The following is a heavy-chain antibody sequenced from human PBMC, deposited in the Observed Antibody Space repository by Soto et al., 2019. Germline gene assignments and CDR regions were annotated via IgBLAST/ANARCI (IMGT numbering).Heavy chain of an antibody. CDR3: ARGWSSGWYAGYWYFDL. Sequence: QVQLQESGPGLVKPSETLSLTCTVSGGSISSYYWSWIRQPPGKGLEWIGYIYYSGSTNYNPSLKSRVTRSVDTSKHQFSLKLSAVTAADTAVYYCARGWSSGWYAGYWYFDLWGRGTLVTVSS. V-gene: IGHV4-59*08. J-gene: IGHJ2*01. D-gene: IGHD6-19*01. CDR1: GGSISSYY. CDR2: IYYSGST.